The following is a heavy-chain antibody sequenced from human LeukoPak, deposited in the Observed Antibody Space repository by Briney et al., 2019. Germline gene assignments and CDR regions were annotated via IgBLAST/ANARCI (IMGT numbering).Heavy chain of an antibody. CDR2: IYSDGNT. Sequence: HPGGSLRLSCAASGFTVSSNYMSWVRQAPGKGLDWVSTIYSDGNTYYADSVKGRFTISRDNSRNTLYLQMNSLRAEDTAVYYCARVSGEYDSSSFDYWGQGTLVTVSS. V-gene: IGHV3-66*01. D-gene: IGHD3-22*01. J-gene: IGHJ4*02. CDR3: ARVSGEYDSSSFDY. CDR1: GFTVSSNY.